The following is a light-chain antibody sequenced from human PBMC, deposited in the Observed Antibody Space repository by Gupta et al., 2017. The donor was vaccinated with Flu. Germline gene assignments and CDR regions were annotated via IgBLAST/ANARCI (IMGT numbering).Light chain of an antibody. Sequence: DIQLTQSPSTVSASVGDRVTITCRASQSLGKYLAWYQQKSGKAPKVLIYMTSVLQSGVPSRFSGSGSGTEFALTIDSLQPDDFATYYCHHNSQYCGTFGQGTKVEI. CDR2: MTS. CDR3: HHNSQYCGT. V-gene: IGKV1-5*03. CDR1: QSLGKY. J-gene: IGKJ1*01.